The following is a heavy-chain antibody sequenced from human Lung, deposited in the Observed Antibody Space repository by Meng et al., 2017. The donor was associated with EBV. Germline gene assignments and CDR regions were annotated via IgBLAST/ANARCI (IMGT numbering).Heavy chain of an antibody. CDR2: TYYRSKWYN. Sequence: QVQLQQAGPGLVKPSPTLSPPFAISGDSFSSNSAAWNWIRQSPSRGLEWLGRTYYRSKWYNDYAVFVKSRITINPDTSKNQFSLQLNSVTPEDTAVYYCARGATSVFDLWGRGTLVTVSS. J-gene: IGHJ2*01. CDR1: GDSFSSNSAA. V-gene: IGHV6-1*01. CDR3: ARGATSVFDL.